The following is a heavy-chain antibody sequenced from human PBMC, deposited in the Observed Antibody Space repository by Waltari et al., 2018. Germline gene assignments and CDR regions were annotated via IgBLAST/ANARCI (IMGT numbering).Heavy chain of an antibody. D-gene: IGHD3-22*01. V-gene: IGHV3-74*01. CDR3: ASGYYYSVIDS. J-gene: IGHJ4*02. CDR2: IDSDGSTT. CDR1: GFSAISYL. Sequence: EVQLVESGVGLVQPGGSLRRPCADSGFSAISYLMHWVRPAPGKGLVWVSRIDSDGSTTNYADSVKGRFTISRDNAKNTLYLQINSLRAEDTAMYYCASGYYYSVIDSWGQGTLVTVSS.